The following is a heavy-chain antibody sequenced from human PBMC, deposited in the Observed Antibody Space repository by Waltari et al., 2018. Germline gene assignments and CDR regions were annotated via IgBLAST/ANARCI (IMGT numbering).Heavy chain of an antibody. D-gene: IGHD2-8*01. Sequence: QVHLQESGPGLVKPSETLSLTCTVSRGSLICFYWSWIRQPPGKGLEWIGSILYSGTTVYSPSLESRVTMSVDMSKNQFSLELGSVTAADTAVYHCARYHCTSGVCQHFDYWGQGILVTVSS. CDR2: ILYSGTT. J-gene: IGHJ4*02. CDR1: RGSLICFY. CDR3: ARYHCTSGVCQHFDY. V-gene: IGHV4-59*01.